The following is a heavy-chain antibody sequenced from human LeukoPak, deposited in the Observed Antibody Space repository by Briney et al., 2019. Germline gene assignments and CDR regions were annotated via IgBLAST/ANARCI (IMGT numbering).Heavy chain of an antibody. Sequence: SETLSLTCTVPGGSICSYYWRWIPQSPGKGLEWIGYIYYSGSSNYNPSLKSRVTISVNKSKNKCSLKLISVTAADTAVYYCARGNNCNWGSLGQGSLVIVSS. CDR2: IYYSGSS. CDR3: ARGNNCNWGS. D-gene: IGHD1-7*01. CDR1: GGSICSYY. V-gene: IGHV4-59*08. J-gene: IGHJ5*02.